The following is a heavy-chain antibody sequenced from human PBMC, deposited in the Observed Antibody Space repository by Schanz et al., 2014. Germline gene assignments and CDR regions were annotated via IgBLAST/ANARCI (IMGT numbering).Heavy chain of an antibody. CDR2: ISSDGSNK. V-gene: IGHV3-30*04. CDR3: ATSYSSSSYFYVMDV. Sequence: QVQLVESGGGLVKPGGSLRLSCAASGFTLSRYTMHWVRQAPGKGLEWVAVISSDGSNKYYADSVKGRFTISRENSKNSLYLQMNSLRAEDTAIYYCATSYSSSSYFYVMDVWGQGTTVTVSS. D-gene: IGHD6-6*01. J-gene: IGHJ6*02. CDR1: GFTLSRYT.